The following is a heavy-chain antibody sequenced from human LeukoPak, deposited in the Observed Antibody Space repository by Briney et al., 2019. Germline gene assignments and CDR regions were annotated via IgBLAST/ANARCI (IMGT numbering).Heavy chain of an antibody. CDR2: IIPIFGTG. V-gene: IGHV1-69*05. CDR3: ARDPFIAAAGLHADAFDI. Sequence: SVKVSCKASGGTFSSYAISWVRQAPGQGLEWMGGIIPIFGTGNYAQKFQGRVTITTDESTSTAYMELSSLRSEDTAVYYCARDPFIAAAGLHADAFDIWGQGTMVTVSS. CDR1: GGTFSSYA. J-gene: IGHJ3*02. D-gene: IGHD6-13*01.